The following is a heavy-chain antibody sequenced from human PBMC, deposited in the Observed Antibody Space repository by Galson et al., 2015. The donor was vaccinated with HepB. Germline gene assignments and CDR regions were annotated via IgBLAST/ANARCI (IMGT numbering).Heavy chain of an antibody. CDR3: AKAGRGPVTGGDLFDY. CDR1: GFTLSNYA. J-gene: IGHJ4*02. CDR2: ISGSAGST. D-gene: IGHD7-27*01. Sequence: SLRLSCAASGFTLSNYAMSWVRQAPGKGLEWVSAISGSAGSTYYADSVKGRFTISRDNSKNTLYLQMNSLRAEDTAVYYCAKAGRGPVTGGDLFDYWGQGTLVTVSS. V-gene: IGHV3-23*01.